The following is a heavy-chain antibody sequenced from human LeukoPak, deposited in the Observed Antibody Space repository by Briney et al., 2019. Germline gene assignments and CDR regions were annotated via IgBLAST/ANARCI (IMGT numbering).Heavy chain of an antibody. V-gene: IGHV4-39*01. CDR3: ARHEEDYYRSGSYYNVLDY. CDR1: GGSISSSSYY. CDR2: IYYSGNT. D-gene: IGHD3-10*01. J-gene: IGHJ4*02. Sequence: SETLSLTCTVSGGSISSSSYYWGWIRQPPGKGLEWIGSIYYSGNTYYNPSLKSRVTISVDTSKNQFSLKLSSVTAADTAVYYCARHEEDYYRSGSYYNVLDYWGQGTLVTVSS.